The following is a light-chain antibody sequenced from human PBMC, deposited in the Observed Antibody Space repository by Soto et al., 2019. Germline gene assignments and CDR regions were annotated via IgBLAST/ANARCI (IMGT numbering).Light chain of an antibody. J-gene: IGLJ3*02. CDR2: RDN. Sequence: QSVLTQPPTASGTPGQRVTISCSGSSSNIGSNPVQWYLQLPGTAPKLLIYRDNERPSGVPDRFSASKSGTSASLAISGLHSEDEGDYPSATWDDGLYGPVFGGGTKLTVL. CDR1: SSNIGSNP. V-gene: IGLV1-44*01. CDR3: ATWDDGLYGPV.